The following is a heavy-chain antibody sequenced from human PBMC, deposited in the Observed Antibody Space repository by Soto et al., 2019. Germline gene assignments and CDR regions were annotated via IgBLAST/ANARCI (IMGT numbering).Heavy chain of an antibody. J-gene: IGHJ6*02. V-gene: IGHV3-30*18. CDR3: AKDVRPNYYESGNPLYGMDV. Sequence: QVQLVESGGGVVQPGRSLRLSCAASGFTFSSYGMHWVRQAPGEGLDWLAVISYIGSNKYYADSVKGRFTISRDNAKNTLYLQMDSLRAEDTVVYYCAKDVRPNYYESGNPLYGMDVWGQGTTVTVSS. CDR2: ISYIGSNK. D-gene: IGHD3-10*01. CDR1: GFTFSSYG.